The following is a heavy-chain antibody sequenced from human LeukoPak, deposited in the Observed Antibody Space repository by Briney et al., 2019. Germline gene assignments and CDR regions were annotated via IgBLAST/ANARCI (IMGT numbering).Heavy chain of an antibody. J-gene: IGHJ6*02. CDR2: IWYDGSNK. Sequence: GGSLRLSCAASGFTFSSYGMHWVRQAPGKGLEWVAVIWYDGSNKYYADSVKGRFTISRDNSKNTLYLQMNSLRAEDTAVYYCARDRPPYGMDVWGQGTTVTVSS. CDR3: ARDRPPYGMDV. CDR1: GFTFSSYG. V-gene: IGHV3-33*01.